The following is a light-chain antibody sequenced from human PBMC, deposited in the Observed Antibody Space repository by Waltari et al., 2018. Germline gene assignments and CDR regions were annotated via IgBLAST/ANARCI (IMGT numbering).Light chain of an antibody. J-gene: IGKJ4*01. V-gene: IGKV3-15*01. CDR1: QTVRTN. CDR2: GAS. Sequence: DIVMTQSPPTLSVSPGERVSLACRASQTVRTNLAWYQQKPGPSPRLLIYGASTRAPGVPAKFSGSGAGTEFTLVISSLQSEDLAVYYCQQYNIWPPLTFGGGTKLEIK. CDR3: QQYNIWPPLT.